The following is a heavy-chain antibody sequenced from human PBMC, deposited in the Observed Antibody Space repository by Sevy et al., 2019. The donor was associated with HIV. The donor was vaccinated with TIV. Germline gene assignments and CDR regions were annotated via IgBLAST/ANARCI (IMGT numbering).Heavy chain of an antibody. V-gene: IGHV3-13*01. Sequence: GGSLRLSCAASGFTFSSYDMHWVRQATGKGLEWVSAIGTAGDTYYPGSVKGRFTISRENAKNSLYLQMNSLRAGDTAVYYCARGPKGWETYYCDSSGSPEGYYFDYWGQGTLVTVSS. CDR2: IGTAGDT. D-gene: IGHD3-22*01. CDR1: GFTFSSYD. CDR3: ARGPKGWETYYCDSSGSPEGYYFDY. J-gene: IGHJ4*02.